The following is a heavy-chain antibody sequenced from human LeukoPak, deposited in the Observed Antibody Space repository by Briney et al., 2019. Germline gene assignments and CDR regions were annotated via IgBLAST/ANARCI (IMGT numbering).Heavy chain of an antibody. CDR1: GFTISNFI. CDR2: IGNGNSPI. D-gene: IGHD3-22*01. J-gene: IGHJ4*02. CDR3: ARDSRSSGYLYYFDY. Sequence: GGSLRLSCAASVASGFTISNFIMNWVRQAPGKGLEWVSYIGNGNSPIYYADSVKGRFTISRDNAKNTLYLQMNSLRAEDTAVYYCARDSRSSGYLYYFDYWGQGTLVTVSS. V-gene: IGHV3-48*01.